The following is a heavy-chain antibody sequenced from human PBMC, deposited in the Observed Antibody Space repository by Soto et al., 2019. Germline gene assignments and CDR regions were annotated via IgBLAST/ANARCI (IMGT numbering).Heavy chain of an antibody. D-gene: IGHD5-12*01. V-gene: IGHV1-69*13. CDR1: GGTLSTYA. CDR2: IIPIFGTA. CDR3: ATGEETGYIKSITYNAMDV. J-gene: IGHJ6*01. Sequence: GASVKISCKASGGTLSTYAVSGVRQAPAQGLAWMAGIIPIFGTADYAQIHQGRVTITAHESTNTVYMELSSLRFEDTAVYYCATGEETGYIKSITYNAMDVWGQRTTVAVCS.